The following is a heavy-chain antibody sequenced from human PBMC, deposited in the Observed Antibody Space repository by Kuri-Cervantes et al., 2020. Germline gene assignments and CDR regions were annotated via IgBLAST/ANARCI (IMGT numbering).Heavy chain of an antibody. J-gene: IGHJ4*02. CDR2: ISSSGRVI. CDR1: GFSISDYH. D-gene: IGHD4-17*01. CDR3: ARDLLYGDYVFDH. Sequence: GGSLRLSCAASGFSISDYHLSWIRQAPGKGLEWVSSISSSGRVIYYAGSVKGRFTISRDNAKNSLFLQLSTLRAEDTAMYYCARDLLYGDYVFDHWGQGTLVTVSS. V-gene: IGHV3-11*01.